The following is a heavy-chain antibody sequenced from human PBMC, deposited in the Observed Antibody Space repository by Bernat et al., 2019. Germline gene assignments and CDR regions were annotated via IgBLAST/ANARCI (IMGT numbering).Heavy chain of an antibody. Sequence: QMQLVQSGPEVKKPGTSVKVSCKASGFTFTSSAMQWVRQARGQRLEWIGWMVVGSGNTNYAQKFQERVTITRDMSTSTAYMELSSLRSEDTAVHYCAAVREDSSGYYSPVRLDYWGQGTLVTVSS. CDR2: MVVGSGNT. J-gene: IGHJ4*02. CDR1: GFTFTSSA. V-gene: IGHV1-58*02. CDR3: AAVREDSSGYYSPVRLDY. D-gene: IGHD3-22*01.